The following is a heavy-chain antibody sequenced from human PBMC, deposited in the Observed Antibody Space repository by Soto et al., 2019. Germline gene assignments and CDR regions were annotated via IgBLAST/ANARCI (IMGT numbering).Heavy chain of an antibody. CDR1: GGSFSGYY. CDR2: INHSGST. CDR3: ARLGEGAVASGDDAFDI. V-gene: IGHV4-34*01. Sequence: SETLSLTCAVYGGSFSGYYWSWIRQPPGKGLEWIGEINHSGSTNYNPSLKSRVTISVDTSKNQFSLKLSSVTAADTAVYYCARLGEGAVASGDDAFDIWGQGTMVTVSS. D-gene: IGHD6-19*01. J-gene: IGHJ3*02.